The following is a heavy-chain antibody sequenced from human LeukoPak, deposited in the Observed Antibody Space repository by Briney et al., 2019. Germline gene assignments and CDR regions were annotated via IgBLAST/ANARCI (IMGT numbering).Heavy chain of an antibody. J-gene: IGHJ3*02. V-gene: IGHV1-46*01. Sequence: ASVKVSCKASGYTFTSYYMHWVRQAPGQGLEWMGIINPSGGSTSYAQKFQGRVTITADESTSTAYMELSSLRSEDTAVYYCAREKPIVVVPAASGGAFDIWGQGTMVTVSS. D-gene: IGHD2-2*01. CDR1: GYTFTSYY. CDR3: AREKPIVVVPAASGGAFDI. CDR2: INPSGGST.